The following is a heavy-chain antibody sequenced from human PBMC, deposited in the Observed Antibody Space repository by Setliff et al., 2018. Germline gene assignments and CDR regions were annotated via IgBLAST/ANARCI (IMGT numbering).Heavy chain of an antibody. Sequence: SETLSLTCSVSGASITSYYWSWIRQPPGKGLEWIAYIHNNGRINYHPSLKSRVTISGDTSKNQFSLKLTSVTAADTAVYYCVRQPRTYVAAGPPFEYWGQGTLVTVSS. CDR1: GASITSYY. CDR2: IHNNGRI. J-gene: IGHJ4*02. V-gene: IGHV4-59*08. CDR3: VRQPRTYVAAGPPFEY. D-gene: IGHD6-19*01.